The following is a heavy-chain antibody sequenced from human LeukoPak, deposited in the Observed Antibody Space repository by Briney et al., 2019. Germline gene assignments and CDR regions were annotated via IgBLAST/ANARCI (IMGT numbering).Heavy chain of an antibody. J-gene: IGHJ4*02. CDR3: ARKGGHFDY. CDR2: IYYNGST. D-gene: IGHD2-15*01. V-gene: IGHV4-59*01. Sequence: SETLSLTCTVSGGSISYYFWSWIRQSPGKGLEWIGYIYYNGSTNYNPSLKSRVTISVDMSKNQFSLKVTSVTAADTAIYYCARKGGHFDYWGQGTLVTVSS. CDR1: GGSISYYF.